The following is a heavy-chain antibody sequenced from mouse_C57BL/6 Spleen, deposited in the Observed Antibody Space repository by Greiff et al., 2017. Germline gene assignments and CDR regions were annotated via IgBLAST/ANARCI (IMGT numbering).Heavy chain of an antibody. CDR3: TRRIYYSHWYFDV. CDR1: GFTFSDAW. CDR2: IRNKANNHAT. J-gene: IGHJ1*03. V-gene: IGHV6-6*01. Sequence: DVKLVESGGGLVQPGGSMKLSCAASGFTFSDAWMDWVRQSPEKGLEWVAEIRNKANNHATYYAESVKGRFTISRDDSKMSVYLQMNSLRAEDTGIYYCTRRIYYSHWYFDVWGTGTTVTVSS. D-gene: IGHD1-1*01.